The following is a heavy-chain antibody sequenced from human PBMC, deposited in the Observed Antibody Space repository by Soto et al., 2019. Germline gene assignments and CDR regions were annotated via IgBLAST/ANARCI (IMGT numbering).Heavy chain of an antibody. CDR3: ARDLPGRSGYYSGFDY. J-gene: IGHJ4*02. V-gene: IGHV3-7*01. CDR2: IKQDGSAK. CDR1: GFTFSGYW. D-gene: IGHD3-3*01. Sequence: EVQLVESGGGLVQPGGSLRLSCAASGFTFSGYWMSWVRQAPGKGLEWVANIKQDGSAKYYVDYVKGRFTISRDNAKNSLYLQMNSLRAEDTALYYCARDLPGRSGYYSGFDYWGQGTLVTVSS.